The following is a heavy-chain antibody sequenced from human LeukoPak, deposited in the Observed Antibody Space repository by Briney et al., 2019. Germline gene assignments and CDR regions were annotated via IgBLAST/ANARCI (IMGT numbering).Heavy chain of an antibody. CDR2: ISASSNYI. CDR3: ARDPTYYLRYGYFDS. Sequence: GGSLRLSCAASGFTFSDYSMNWVRQAPGKGLEWVSSISASSNYIYYADSVKGRFTISRDNANNVLYLQMNSLRAEDTAVYYCARDPTYYLRYGYFDSWGQGTLVTVSS. J-gene: IGHJ4*02. D-gene: IGHD1-26*01. CDR1: GFTFSDYS. V-gene: IGHV3-21*06.